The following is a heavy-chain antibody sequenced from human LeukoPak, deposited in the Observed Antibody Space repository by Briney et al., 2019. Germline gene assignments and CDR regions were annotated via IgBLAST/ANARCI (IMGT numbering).Heavy chain of an antibody. CDR3: AKDRYTGYAGYDY. V-gene: IGHV3-30*02. J-gene: IGHJ4*02. Sequence: GGSLRLSCAASGFIFSNFGMHWVRQAPGKGLEWVTFIWYDGSNESYEDSVKGRFSISRDNSKNTLYLQMNSLRAEDTAVYYCAKDRYTGYAGYDYWGQGTLVAVSS. CDR1: GFIFSNFG. CDR2: IWYDGSNE. D-gene: IGHD5-12*01.